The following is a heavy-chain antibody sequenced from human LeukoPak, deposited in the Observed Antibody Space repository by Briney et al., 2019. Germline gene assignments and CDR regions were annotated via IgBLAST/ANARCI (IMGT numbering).Heavy chain of an antibody. CDR1: GGTFSSYA. CDR2: IIPIFGTA. Sequence: GASVKVSCKASGGTFSSYAISWVRQAPGQGLEWMGGIIPIFGTANYAQKFQGRVTITADESTSTAYMELSSLRSEDTAVYYCARAPNYYDSSGYWPLMYFDLWGRGTLVTVSS. V-gene: IGHV1-69*01. CDR3: ARAPNYYDSSGYWPLMYFDL. J-gene: IGHJ2*01. D-gene: IGHD3-22*01.